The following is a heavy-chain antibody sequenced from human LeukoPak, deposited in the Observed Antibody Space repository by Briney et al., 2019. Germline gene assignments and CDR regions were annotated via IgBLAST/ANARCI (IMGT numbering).Heavy chain of an antibody. CDR2: INPNSGGT. J-gene: IGHJ3*01. D-gene: IGHD3-10*01. Sequence: GASVKVSCKASGYTFTGYYMYWVRQAPGQGLEWMGWINPNSGGTNYAQKFQGRVTMTRDTSISTAYMELSRLRADDTAVYYCARWGIGDLRNTFDLWATGQWSPSLQ. V-gene: IGHV1-2*02. CDR1: GYTFTGYY. CDR3: ARWGIGDLRNTFDL.